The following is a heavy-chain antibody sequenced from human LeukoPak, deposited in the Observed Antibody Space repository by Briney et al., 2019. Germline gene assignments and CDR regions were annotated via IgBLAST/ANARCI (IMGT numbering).Heavy chain of an antibody. CDR3: ARVVRYHFDY. CDR2: TYYRSKWYN. D-gene: IGHD6-6*01. V-gene: IGHV6-1*01. J-gene: IGHJ4*02. Sequence: SQTLSLTCDISGDSFSNNSATWTWIRQSPSRGLEWLGRTYYRSKWYNDYAVSVKSRITINPHTSKIHFSLQLNSVTPEDTAVYYCARVVRYHFDYWGQGTLVTVSS. CDR1: GDSFSNNSAT.